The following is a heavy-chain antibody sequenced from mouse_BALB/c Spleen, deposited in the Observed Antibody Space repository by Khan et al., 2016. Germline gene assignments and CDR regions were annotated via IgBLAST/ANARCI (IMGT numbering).Heavy chain of an antibody. Sequence: EVQLVETGGGLVQPSGSLKLSCAASGFTFNTNAMNWVRQAPGKGLEWVSRIRSKSNNYATYYADSVKDRFTISRDDSQSMLYLQMNNLKTEDTAMYYCVRDTPLAYWSQGTLVTVSA. CDR3: VRDTPLAY. J-gene: IGHJ3*01. CDR1: GFTFNTNA. CDR2: IRSKSNNYAT. V-gene: IGHV10S3*01.